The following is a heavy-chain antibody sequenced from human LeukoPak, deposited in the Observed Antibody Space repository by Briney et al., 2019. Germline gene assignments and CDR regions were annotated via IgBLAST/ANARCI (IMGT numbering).Heavy chain of an antibody. J-gene: IGHJ4*02. CDR1: GGSFSGYY. V-gene: IGHV4-34*01. D-gene: IGHD4-17*01. Sequence: PSETLSLTCAVYGGSFSGYYWSWIRQPPGKRLEWIGEINHSGSTNYNPSLKSRVTISVDTSKNQFSLKLSSVTAAGTAVYYCAREFYGDGYYFDYWGQGTLVTVSS. CDR2: INHSGST. CDR3: AREFYGDGYYFDY.